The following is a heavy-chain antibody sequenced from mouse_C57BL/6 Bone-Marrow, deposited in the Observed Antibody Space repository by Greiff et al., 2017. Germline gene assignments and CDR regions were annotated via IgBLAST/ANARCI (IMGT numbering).Heavy chain of an antibody. CDR2: IDPEDGET. CDR1: GFNIKDYY. CDR3: ARGGDDDSSGYTPDWFAY. V-gene: IGHV14-2*01. D-gene: IGHD3-2*02. Sequence: VQLQQSGAELVKPGASVKLSCTASGFNIKDYYMHWVKQRTEQGLEWIGRIDPEDGETKYAPKFQGKAPITADTSSNTAYLQLSSLTSEDTAVYYCARGGDDDSSGYTPDWFAYWGQGTLVTVSA. J-gene: IGHJ3*01.